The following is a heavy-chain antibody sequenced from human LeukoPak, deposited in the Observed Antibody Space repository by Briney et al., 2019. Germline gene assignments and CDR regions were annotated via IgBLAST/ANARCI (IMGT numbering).Heavy chain of an antibody. CDR3: SRDSYSGSYRFDY. J-gene: IGHJ4*02. V-gene: IGHV3-49*03. Sequence: GGSLRLSCTASGFTFGDYVMSWFRQAPGQGLEWVSFIRSTVYGGTTEYAASVKGRFTISRDDSKRIAYLQMNSLKTEDTAVYYCSRDSYSGSYRFDYWGRGTLVTVSS. CDR1: GFTFGDYV. CDR2: IRSTVYGGTT. D-gene: IGHD1-26*01.